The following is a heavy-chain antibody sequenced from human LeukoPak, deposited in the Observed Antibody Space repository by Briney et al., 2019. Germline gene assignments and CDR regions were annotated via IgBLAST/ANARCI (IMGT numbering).Heavy chain of an antibody. J-gene: IGHJ5*02. CDR1: GGSISSYY. V-gene: IGHV4-59*12. Sequence: SETLSLSCTVSGGSISSYYWSWIRQPPGKGLEWIGYIYYSGSTYYNPSLKSRVTISVDTSKNQFSLKLSSVTAADTAVYYCARVAGDFWSGYKVDPWGQGTLVTVSS. D-gene: IGHD3-3*01. CDR2: IYYSGST. CDR3: ARVAGDFWSGYKVDP.